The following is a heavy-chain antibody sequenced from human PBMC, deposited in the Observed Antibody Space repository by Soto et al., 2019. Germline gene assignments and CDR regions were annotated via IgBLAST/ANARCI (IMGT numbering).Heavy chain of an antibody. V-gene: IGHV4-39*07. CDR1: GGSISSSNYY. CDR2: IYYSGST. D-gene: IGHD7-27*01. CDR3: ARRWGRTFDY. J-gene: IGHJ4*02. Sequence: ASETLSLTCTVSGGSISSSNYYWGWIRQPPGKGLEWIGSIYYSGSTNYNPSLKSRVTISVDTSKNQFSLKLSSVTAADTAVYYCARRWGRTFDYWGQGTLVTVSS.